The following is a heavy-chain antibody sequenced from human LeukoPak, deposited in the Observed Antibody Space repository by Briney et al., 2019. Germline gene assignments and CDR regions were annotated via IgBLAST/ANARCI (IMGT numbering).Heavy chain of an antibody. V-gene: IGHV4-39*07. D-gene: IGHD5-12*01. CDR3: ARDSSGYASGSDY. CDR2: IYYSGST. J-gene: IGHJ4*02. Sequence: SETLSLTCTVSGGSISSSSYYWGWIRQPPGKGLEWIGSIYYSGSTYYNPSLKSRVTISVDTSKNQFSLKLSSVTAADTAVYYCARDSSGYASGSDYWGQGTLVTVSS. CDR1: GGSISSSSYY.